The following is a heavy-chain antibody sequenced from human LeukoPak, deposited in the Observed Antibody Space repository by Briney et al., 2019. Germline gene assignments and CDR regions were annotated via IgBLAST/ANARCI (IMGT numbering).Heavy chain of an antibody. V-gene: IGHV3-21*01. Sequence: SGGSLRLSCAASGFTFSSYSMNWVRQAPGKGLEWVSSISSSSSYIYYADSVKGRFTISRDNAKNSPYLQMNSLRAEDTAVYYCARDDSSSSRMDVWGQGTTVTVSS. J-gene: IGHJ6*02. D-gene: IGHD6-13*01. CDR1: GFTFSSYS. CDR2: ISSSSSYI. CDR3: ARDDSSSSRMDV.